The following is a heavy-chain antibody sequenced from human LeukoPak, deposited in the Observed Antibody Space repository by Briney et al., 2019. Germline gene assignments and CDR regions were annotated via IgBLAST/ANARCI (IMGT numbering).Heavy chain of an antibody. V-gene: IGHV1-3*01. D-gene: IGHD6-13*01. CDR1: GYTFTSYV. Sequence: ASVKVSCKASGYTFTSYVIHWVRQAPGQRPEWMGWISAGNGNTKYSQKFRGRVTITRDTSASTAYMELSSLRSEDTAVYYCARDFSSSWYVFGYWGQGILVTVSS. CDR2: ISAGNGNT. J-gene: IGHJ4*02. CDR3: ARDFSSSWYVFGY.